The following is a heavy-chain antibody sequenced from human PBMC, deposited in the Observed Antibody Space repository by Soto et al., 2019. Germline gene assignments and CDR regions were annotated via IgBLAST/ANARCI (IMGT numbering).Heavy chain of an antibody. Sequence: QVQLVESGGGVVQPGRSLRLSCAASGFTFSSYGMHWVRQAPGKGLEWVAVISYDGSNKYYADSVKGRFTISRDNSKNTLYLQMNSLRAEDTAGYYCAKGQIEVVDYWGQGTLVTVSS. CDR1: GFTFSSYG. J-gene: IGHJ4*02. CDR3: AKGQIEVVDY. V-gene: IGHV3-30*18. CDR2: ISYDGSNK.